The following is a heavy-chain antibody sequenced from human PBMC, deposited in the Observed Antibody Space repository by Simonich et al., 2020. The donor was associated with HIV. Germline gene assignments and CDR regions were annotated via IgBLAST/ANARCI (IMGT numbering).Heavy chain of an antibody. CDR2: IYYSGST. CDR1: GGSISSSSCY. CDR3: ARGGAGGDDY. Sequence: QLQLQESGPGLVKPSETLSLTCTVSGGSISSSSCYWGWIRQTPGKGLGWIGGIYYSGSTYYNPSLKSRVTISVDTSKNQFFLKLSSVTAADTAVYYCARGGAGGDDYWGQGTLVTVSS. V-gene: IGHV4-39*01. J-gene: IGHJ4*02. D-gene: IGHD1-26*01.